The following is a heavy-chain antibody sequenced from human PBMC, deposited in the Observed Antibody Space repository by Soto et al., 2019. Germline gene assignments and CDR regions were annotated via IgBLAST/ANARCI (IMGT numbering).Heavy chain of an antibody. CDR2: ISDSGGRT. J-gene: IGHJ2*01. CDR3: AKRTMIAGWYFDL. CDR1: GFTFSSYA. D-gene: IGHD3-22*01. Sequence: EVQLLESGGGLGQPGGSLRLSCAASGFTFSSYAMNWVRQAPGKGLEWVSSISDSGGRTYYADSVKGRFTISRDNSETTLYLQMTNLRAEDTAVYYCAKRTMIAGWYFDLWGRGTLVTVSS. V-gene: IGHV3-23*01.